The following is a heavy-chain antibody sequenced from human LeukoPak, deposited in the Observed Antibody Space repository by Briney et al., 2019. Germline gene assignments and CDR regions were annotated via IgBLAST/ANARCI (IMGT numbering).Heavy chain of an antibody. V-gene: IGHV3-33*06. CDR2: IWYDGSNK. J-gene: IGHJ4*02. Sequence: SGGSLRLSCAASGFTFSSYGMHWVRQAPGKGLEWVAVIWYDGSNKYYADSVKGRFTISRDNSKNTLYLQMNSLRAEDTAVYYCAKGYYYDSSGYCFDYWGQGTLVTVSS. CDR3: AKGYYYDSSGYCFDY. CDR1: GFTFSSYG. D-gene: IGHD3-22*01.